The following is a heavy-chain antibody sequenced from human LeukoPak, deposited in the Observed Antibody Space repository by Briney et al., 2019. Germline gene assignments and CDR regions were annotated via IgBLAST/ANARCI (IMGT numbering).Heavy chain of an antibody. Sequence: GGSLRLSCAASGFTFSSYDMPWVRHATGKGLEWVSAIGTAGDTYYPGSVKGQFTISRENAKNSLYLQMNSLRAGDTAVYYCARAYSSGWTARYYYYGMDVWGQGTTVTVSS. V-gene: IGHV3-13*01. D-gene: IGHD6-19*01. CDR2: IGTAGDT. J-gene: IGHJ6*02. CDR3: ARAYSSGWTARYYYYGMDV. CDR1: GFTFSSYD.